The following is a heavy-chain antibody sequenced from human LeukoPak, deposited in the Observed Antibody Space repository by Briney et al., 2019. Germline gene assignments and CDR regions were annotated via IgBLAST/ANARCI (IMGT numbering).Heavy chain of an antibody. D-gene: IGHD6-13*01. CDR3: ATGASGSWDF. CDR2: ISPDGSTK. V-gene: IGHV3-7*03. J-gene: IGHJ4*02. Sequence: GGSLRLSCAASGFTFSRSWMSWVRQPPGKGLEWVANISPDGSTKYHMDSVKGRFTISRDNAKDSLYLEMSSLRDDDTAMYYCATGASGSWDFGGQGTLVTVSS. CDR1: GFTFSRSW.